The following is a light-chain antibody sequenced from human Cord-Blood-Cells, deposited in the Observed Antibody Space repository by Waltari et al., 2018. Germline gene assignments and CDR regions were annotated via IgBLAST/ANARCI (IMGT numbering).Light chain of an antibody. V-gene: IGKV3-15*01. Sequence: EIVLTQSPATLSVPPGERATLSVRASHSVSSNLAWYQQKPGQAPRLLIYGASTRATGIPARFSGSGSGTEFTLTISSLQSEDFAVYYCQQYNNWPLTFGGGTKVEIK. CDR3: QQYNNWPLT. CDR1: HSVSSN. CDR2: GAS. J-gene: IGKJ4*01.